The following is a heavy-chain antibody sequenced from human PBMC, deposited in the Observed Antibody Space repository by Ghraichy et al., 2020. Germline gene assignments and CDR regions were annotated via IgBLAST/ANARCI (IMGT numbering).Heavy chain of an antibody. D-gene: IGHD6-6*01. CDR3: ARASSSSGYYYYGMDV. CDR2: IYYSGST. Sequence: SETLSLTCTVSGGSISSYYWSWIRQPPGKGLEWIGYIYYSGSTNYNPSLKSRVTISVDTSKNQFSLKLSSVTAADTAVYYCARASSSSGYYYYGMDVWGQGTTVTVSS. J-gene: IGHJ6*02. CDR1: GGSISSYY. V-gene: IGHV4-59*01.